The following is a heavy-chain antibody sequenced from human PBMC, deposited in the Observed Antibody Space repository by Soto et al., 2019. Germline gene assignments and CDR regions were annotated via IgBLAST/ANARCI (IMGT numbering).Heavy chain of an antibody. Sequence: EVQLLESGGGLVQPGGSLRLSCAASGFTFSSYAMSWVRQAPGKGLEWVSAISGSGGSTYYADSVKGRFTISRDNSKNTLYLQMNSLRAEDTAVYYCAKTRGCSGGSCYSDKYYFDYWGQGTLVTVSS. CDR2: ISGSGGST. CDR1: GFTFSSYA. J-gene: IGHJ4*02. CDR3: AKTRGCSGGSCYSDKYYFDY. V-gene: IGHV3-23*01. D-gene: IGHD2-15*01.